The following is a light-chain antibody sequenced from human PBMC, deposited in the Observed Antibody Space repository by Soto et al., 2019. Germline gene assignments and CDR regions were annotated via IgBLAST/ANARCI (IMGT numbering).Light chain of an antibody. CDR1: QSVSSSY. CDR2: GAS. Sequence: EIVLTQSPGTLSLSPGERATLSCRASQSVSSSYLAWYQQKPGQAPRLLIYGASSRATVIPARFRGSGSGTEFTLTISDLQSEDFAVYYCQQYSNWPRTFGQGTKVDIK. V-gene: IGKV3-15*01. J-gene: IGKJ1*01. CDR3: QQYSNWPRT.